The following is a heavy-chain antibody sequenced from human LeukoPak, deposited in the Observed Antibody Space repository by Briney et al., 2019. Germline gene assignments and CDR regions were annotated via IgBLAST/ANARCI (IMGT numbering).Heavy chain of an antibody. J-gene: IGHJ3*02. CDR3: ARDIRTTMNAFNI. V-gene: IGHV3-11*04. Sequence: GGSLRLSCAASGFTFSDYYMSWIRQAPGKGLEWVSYISSSGSTIYYADSVKGRFTISRDNAKNSLYLQMNSLRAEDTAVYYCARDIRTTMNAFNIWGQGTMVTVSS. D-gene: IGHD3-22*01. CDR2: ISSSGSTI. CDR1: GFTFSDYY.